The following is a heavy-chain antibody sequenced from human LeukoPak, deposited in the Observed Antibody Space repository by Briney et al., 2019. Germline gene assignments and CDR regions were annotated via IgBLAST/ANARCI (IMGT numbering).Heavy chain of an antibody. CDR2: ISAYNGNT. CDR1: GYTFTSYG. V-gene: IGHV1-18*01. CDR3: ARTLYRYSSGYDAFDI. J-gene: IGHJ3*02. Sequence: APVKVSCKASGYTFTSYGISWVRQAPGQGLEWMGWISAYNGNTNYAQKLQGRVTMTTDTSTSTAYMELRSLRSDDTAVYYCARTLYRYSSGYDAFDIWGQGTMVTVSS. D-gene: IGHD6-19*01.